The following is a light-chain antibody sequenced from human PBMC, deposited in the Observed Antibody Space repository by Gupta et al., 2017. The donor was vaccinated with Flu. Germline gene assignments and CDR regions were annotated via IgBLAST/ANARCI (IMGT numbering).Light chain of an antibody. CDR1: QSVSGS. V-gene: IGKV3-20*01. CDR2: GAS. CDR3: QQYVSSPPT. J-gene: IGKJ1*01. Sequence: EIVLTQSPGTPSLSPGERATLSCRASQSVSGSLAWYQQKPGQAPRLLIYGASNRATGIPDRFSGSGSGTDFALTISRLEPEDFAVYYCQQYVSSPPTFGQGTKVEMK.